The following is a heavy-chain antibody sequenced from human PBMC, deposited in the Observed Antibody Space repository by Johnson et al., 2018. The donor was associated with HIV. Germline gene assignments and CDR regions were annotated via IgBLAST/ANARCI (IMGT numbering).Heavy chain of an antibody. CDR3: AKDLPPNSSWYGAPDAFDI. V-gene: IGHV3-9*01. J-gene: IGHJ3*02. CDR2: ISWNNGYI. CDR1: GLTFSHYP. D-gene: IGHD6-13*01. Sequence: EVQLVESGGGVVQPGTSLRLSCAASGLTFSHYPMHWVRQVPGKGLEWVSGISWNNGYIGYADSVKGRFTISRDNAKNSMYLQMNSLRAEDTAVYYCAKDLPPNSSWYGAPDAFDIWGQGTMVTVSS.